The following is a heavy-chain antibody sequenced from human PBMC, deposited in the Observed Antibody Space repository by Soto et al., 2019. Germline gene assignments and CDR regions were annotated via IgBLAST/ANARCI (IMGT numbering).Heavy chain of an antibody. CDR2: ISYDGSNK. J-gene: IGHJ4*02. D-gene: IGHD3-10*01. CDR3: ARDPTYGSGSCFDY. V-gene: IGHV3-30-3*01. CDR1: GFTFSSYA. Sequence: QVQLVESGGGVVQPGRSLRLSCAASGFTFSSYAMHWVRQAPGKGLEWVAVISYDGSNKYYADSVKGRFTISRDNSKNTLYLQMNSLRAEDTAVYYCARDPTYGSGSCFDYWGQGTLVTVSS.